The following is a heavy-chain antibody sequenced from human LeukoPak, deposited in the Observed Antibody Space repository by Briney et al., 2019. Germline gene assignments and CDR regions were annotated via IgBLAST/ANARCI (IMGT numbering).Heavy chain of an antibody. CDR1: EFTLSNYY. CDR2: TRNKANSYTT. V-gene: IGHV3-72*01. Sequence: GGSLRLSCAASEFTLSNYYMDWVRQAPEEGLEWVGRTRNKANSYTTEYAASVKGRFTISRDDSDNLLYLQMNSLKTEDTAVYYCGRGLRNFDCWGQGTLVTVSS. D-gene: IGHD5-12*01. J-gene: IGHJ4*02. CDR3: GRGLRNFDC.